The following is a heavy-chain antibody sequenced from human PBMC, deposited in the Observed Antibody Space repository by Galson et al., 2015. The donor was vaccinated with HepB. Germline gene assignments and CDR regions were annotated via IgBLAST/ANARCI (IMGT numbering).Heavy chain of an antibody. CDR2: ISYDGSNK. CDR3: ASHLGSASDWLLSLFDY. D-gene: IGHD3-9*01. V-gene: IGHV3-30-3*01. CDR1: GFTFSSYA. J-gene: IGHJ4*02. Sequence: SLRLSCAASGFTFSSYAMHWVRQAPGKGLEWVAVISYDGSNKYYADSVKGRFTISRDNSKNTLYLQMNSLRAEDTAVYYCASHLGSASDWLLSLFDYWGQGTLVTVSS.